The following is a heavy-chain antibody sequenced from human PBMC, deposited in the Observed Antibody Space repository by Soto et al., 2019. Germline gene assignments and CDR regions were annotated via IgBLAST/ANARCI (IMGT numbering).Heavy chain of an antibody. J-gene: IGHJ4*02. Sequence: PGGSLRLSCTASGFTFGDYAMSWFRQAPGKGLEWVGFIRSKAYGGTTEYAASVKGRFTISRDDSKSIAYLQMNSLKTEDTAVYYCTRAHRRYSSGWYFDYWGQGTLVTVSS. CDR3: TRAHRRYSSGWYFDY. D-gene: IGHD6-19*01. CDR2: IRSKAYGGTT. CDR1: GFTFGDYA. V-gene: IGHV3-49*03.